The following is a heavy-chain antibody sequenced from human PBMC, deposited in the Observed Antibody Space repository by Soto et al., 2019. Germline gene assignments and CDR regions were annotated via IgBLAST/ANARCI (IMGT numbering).Heavy chain of an antibody. CDR1: GGSISSYY. CDR2: IYYSGST. V-gene: IGHV4-59*08. D-gene: IGHD3-3*01. Sequence: SETLSLTCTVSGGSISSYYWSWIRQPSGKGLEWIGYIYYSGSTNYNPSLKSRVTISVDTSKNQFSLKLSSVTAADTAVYYCARALFGVAPFDYWGQGTLVTVSS. CDR3: ARALFGVAPFDY. J-gene: IGHJ4*02.